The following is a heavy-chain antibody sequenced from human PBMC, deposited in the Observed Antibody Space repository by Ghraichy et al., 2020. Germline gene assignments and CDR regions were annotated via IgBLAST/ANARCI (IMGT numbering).Heavy chain of an antibody. D-gene: IGHD6-13*01. Sequence: GGSLRLSCAASGFTFSSYAMSWVRQAPGKGLEWVSAISGSGGSTYYADSVKGRFTISRDNSKNTLYLQMNSLRAEDTAVYYCAKDQSRWGAAADPFDYWGQGTLVTVSS. V-gene: IGHV3-23*01. CDR1: GFTFSSYA. J-gene: IGHJ4*02. CDR3: AKDQSRWGAAADPFDY. CDR2: ISGSGGST.